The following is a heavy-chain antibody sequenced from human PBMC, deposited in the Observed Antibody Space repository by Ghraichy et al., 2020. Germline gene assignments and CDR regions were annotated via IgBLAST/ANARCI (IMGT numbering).Heavy chain of an antibody. CDR1: SFTFSNFP. J-gene: IGHJ6*02. V-gene: IGHV3-23*01. CDR3: ARDNAMDV. Sequence: GSLRLSCTASSFTFSNFPMTWVRQAPGKGLEWVSGITGGGGTTDYAKSVKGRFTISRDNSKNTLYLQMRSLRAEDTAVYYCARDNAMDVWGQGTTVIVSS. CDR2: ITGGGGTT.